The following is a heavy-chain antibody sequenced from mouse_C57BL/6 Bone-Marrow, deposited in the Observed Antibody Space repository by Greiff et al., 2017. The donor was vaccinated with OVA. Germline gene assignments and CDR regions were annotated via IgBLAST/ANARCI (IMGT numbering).Heavy chain of an antibody. CDR2: ISDGGSYT. CDR3: ARDLKDYDVGDY. V-gene: IGHV5-4*01. J-gene: IGHJ2*01. Sequence: EVQLKESGGGLVKPGGSLKLSCAASGFTFSSYAMSWVRQTPEKRLEWVATISDGGSYTYYPDNVKGRFTISRDNAKNNLYLQMSHLKSEDTAMYYCARDLKDYDVGDYWGQGTTLTVSS. D-gene: IGHD2-4*01. CDR1: GFTFSSYA.